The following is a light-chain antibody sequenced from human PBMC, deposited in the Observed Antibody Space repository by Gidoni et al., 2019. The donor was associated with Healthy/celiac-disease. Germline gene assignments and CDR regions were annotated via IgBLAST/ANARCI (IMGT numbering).Light chain of an antibody. V-gene: IGLV2-8*01. CDR1: SSDVGVYDY. Sequence: QSALTQPPSASGSPGQSVTIPCTGTSSDVGVYDYVSWYQQHPGKAPKLMIYEVTKRPSGVPDRFSGSKSGNTASLTVSGLQAEDEADYYCSSFAGTNGVFGTGTKVTVL. J-gene: IGLJ1*01. CDR3: SSFAGTNGV. CDR2: EVT.